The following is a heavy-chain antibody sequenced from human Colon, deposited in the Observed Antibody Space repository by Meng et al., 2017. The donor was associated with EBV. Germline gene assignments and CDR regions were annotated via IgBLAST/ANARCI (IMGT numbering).Heavy chain of an antibody. CDR2: LSDSGTYM. D-gene: IGHD1-1*01. CDR1: GFIFRTYS. Sequence: EVHLVESGGXLVKPGGPLRLSCAGSGFIFRTYSMNWVRQAPGKGLEWVASLSDSGTYMYYADSVRGRFTISGDYAKNSLYLEMNSLTAEDTGVYYCARRVGTGFDYWGQGTLFNVSS. CDR3: ARRVGTGFDY. V-gene: IGHV3-21*01. J-gene: IGHJ4*02.